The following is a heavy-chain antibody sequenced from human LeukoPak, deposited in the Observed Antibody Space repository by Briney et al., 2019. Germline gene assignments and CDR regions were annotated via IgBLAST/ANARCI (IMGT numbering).Heavy chain of an antibody. Sequence: GGSLRLSCAASGLTFSDYYMSWIRQAPGKGLEWVANIKLDGSEKNYVDSVKGRFTISRDNTKNSLYLQMNSLRVEDTAVFYCARDQYDTWSRRGNFDSWGQGTLVIVSS. CDR3: ARDQYDTWSRRGNFDS. J-gene: IGHJ4*02. CDR1: GLTFSDYY. D-gene: IGHD3-3*01. V-gene: IGHV3-7*03. CDR2: IKLDGSEK.